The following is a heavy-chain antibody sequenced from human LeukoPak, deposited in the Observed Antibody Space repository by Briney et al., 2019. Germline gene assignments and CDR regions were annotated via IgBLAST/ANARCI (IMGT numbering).Heavy chain of an antibody. J-gene: IGHJ4*02. V-gene: IGHV3-7*01. Sequence: GGSLRLSCAASGFTFSSYWMSWVRQAPGKGLEWVANIKQDGSEKYYVDSVKGRFTISRDNAKNSLYLQMNSLSAEDTAVYYCALLWFGEQTIDYWGQGTLVTVSS. CDR2: IKQDGSEK. CDR3: ALLWFGEQTIDY. CDR1: GFTFSSYW. D-gene: IGHD3-10*01.